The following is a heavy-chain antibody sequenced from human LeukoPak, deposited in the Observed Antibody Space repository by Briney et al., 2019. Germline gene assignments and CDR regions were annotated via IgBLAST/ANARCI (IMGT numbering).Heavy chain of an antibody. CDR2: MIPTSGNT. V-gene: IGHV1-8*01. Sequence: ASLKVSCKASGYTFTSYDISWVRQATEQGVGWMGWMIPTSGNTGYAQKFKGGVTMTRNTPISTAYTELSRMRSECTAVYYYARGAYYGDYAPDYWGQGTLVTVSS. CDR1: GYTFTSYD. CDR3: ARGAYYGDYAPDY. J-gene: IGHJ4*02. D-gene: IGHD4-17*01.